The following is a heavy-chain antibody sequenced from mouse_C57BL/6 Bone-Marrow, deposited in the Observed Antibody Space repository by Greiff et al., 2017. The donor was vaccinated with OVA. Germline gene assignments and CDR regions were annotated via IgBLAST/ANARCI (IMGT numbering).Heavy chain of an antibody. D-gene: IGHD1-1*01. CDR1: GYTFTEYT. V-gene: IGHV1-62-2*01. CDR3: ARHEGGDGSRYWYFDV. J-gene: IGHJ1*03. CDR2: FYPGSGSI. Sequence: QVQLQQSGAELVKPGASVKLSCKASGYTFTEYTIHWVKQRPGPGLEWIGWFYPGSGSIKYNEKFKDKGTLTADKSSSTVYMVRSRLTSEDSAVYSCARHEGGDGSRYWYFDVWGRANTDTGAS.